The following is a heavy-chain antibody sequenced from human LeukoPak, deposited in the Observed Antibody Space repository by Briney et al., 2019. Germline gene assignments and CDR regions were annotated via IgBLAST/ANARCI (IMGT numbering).Heavy chain of an antibody. Sequence: GGSLRLSCAASGFTFSSYGMHWVRQAPGKGLEWVAVIIHDGSNKDYADSVEGRFTISRDNSKNTLYLQMNSLRTEDTAVYYCAKVPTGVGSGSYWGQGTLVTVSS. CDR2: IIHDGSNK. CDR1: GFTFSSYG. D-gene: IGHD3-10*01. CDR3: AKVPTGVGSGSY. V-gene: IGHV3-30*18. J-gene: IGHJ4*02.